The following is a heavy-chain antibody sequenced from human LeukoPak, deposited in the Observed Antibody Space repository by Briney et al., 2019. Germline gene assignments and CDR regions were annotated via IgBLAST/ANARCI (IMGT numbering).Heavy chain of an antibody. V-gene: IGHV4-30-4*07. CDR2: IYYSGST. Sequence: SETLSLTCSVSGASINSGGYSWIWIRLPPGKGLEWIGHIYYSGSTYYNPSLQSRLIISLDSSRKQIPLNLMSVTAADTAVYFCAREVTGTLAFDIWGQGTLVTVS. D-gene: IGHD6-19*01. CDR3: AREVTGTLAFDI. CDR1: GASINSGGYS. J-gene: IGHJ3*02.